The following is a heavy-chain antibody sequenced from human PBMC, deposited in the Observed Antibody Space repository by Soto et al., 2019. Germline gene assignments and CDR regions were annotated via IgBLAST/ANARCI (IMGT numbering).Heavy chain of an antibody. Sequence: VSVKVSCKASGYTFTGYYMHWVRQAPGQGLEWMGWINPNSGGTNYAQKFQGWVTMTRDTSISTAYMELSRLRSDDTAVYYCARGTPRQYSSSSWIGYYGMDVWGQGTTVTVSS. D-gene: IGHD6-6*01. J-gene: IGHJ6*02. CDR1: GYTFTGYY. CDR3: ARGTPRQYSSSSWIGYYGMDV. CDR2: INPNSGGT. V-gene: IGHV1-2*04.